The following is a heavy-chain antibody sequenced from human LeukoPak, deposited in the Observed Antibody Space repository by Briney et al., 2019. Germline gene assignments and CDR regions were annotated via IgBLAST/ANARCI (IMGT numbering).Heavy chain of an antibody. J-gene: IGHJ3*02. V-gene: IGHV4-59*08. Sequence: SETLSLTCAVFGGSINSYYWSWIRQPPEKGLEWIGYIYYSGNTNYNPSFKSRVTISVDTSKNQFSLKLSSVTAAGTAIYYCVRQPSATAAFDIWGQGTMVTVSS. CDR3: VRQPSATAAFDI. CDR1: GGSINSYY. CDR2: IYYSGNT. D-gene: IGHD2-2*01.